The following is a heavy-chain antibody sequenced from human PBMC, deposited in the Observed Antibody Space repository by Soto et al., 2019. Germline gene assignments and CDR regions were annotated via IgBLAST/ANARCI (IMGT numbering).Heavy chain of an antibody. Sequence: QVQLVESGGGVVQPGRSLRLSCAASGFTFSSYAMHWVRQAPGKGLEWVAVISYDGSNKYYADSVKGRFTISRDNSKNTLYLQMNSLRAEDTAGYYCARAEGADWGQGTLVTVSS. V-gene: IGHV3-30-3*01. J-gene: IGHJ4*02. CDR1: GFTFSSYA. D-gene: IGHD1-26*01. CDR2: ISYDGSNK. CDR3: ARAEGAD.